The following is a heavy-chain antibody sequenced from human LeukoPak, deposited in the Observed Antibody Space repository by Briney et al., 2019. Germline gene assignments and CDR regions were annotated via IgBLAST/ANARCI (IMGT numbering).Heavy chain of an antibody. CDR2: ISYEGSVN. CDR1: GFTFSSYA. Sequence: GRSLRLSCAASGFTFSSYAMHWVRQAPGKGLEWVAIISYEGSVNYYADSVKGRFTISRDNSKDTLYLQMNSLSSEDTGAYYCAEFEAPRCFSPNGNYGLDVWGQGTTVTVSS. V-gene: IGHV3-30*03. D-gene: IGHD2-8*01. J-gene: IGHJ6*02. CDR3: AEFEAPRCFSPNGNYGLDV.